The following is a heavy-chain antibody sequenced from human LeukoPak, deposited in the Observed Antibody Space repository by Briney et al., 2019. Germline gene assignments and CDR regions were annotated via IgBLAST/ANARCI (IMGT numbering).Heavy chain of an antibody. D-gene: IGHD1-1*01. CDR3: ARDTTQLDDAFDI. V-gene: IGHV2-70*11. CDR2: IDWDDDK. J-gene: IGHJ3*02. Sequence: SGPALVKPTQTLTLTCTFSGFSLSISGMCVSWIRQPPGKALEWLARIDWDDDKYYSTSLKTRLTISKDTSKNQVVLTMTNMDPVDTATYYCARDTTQLDDAFDIWGQGTVVTVSS. CDR1: GFSLSISGMC.